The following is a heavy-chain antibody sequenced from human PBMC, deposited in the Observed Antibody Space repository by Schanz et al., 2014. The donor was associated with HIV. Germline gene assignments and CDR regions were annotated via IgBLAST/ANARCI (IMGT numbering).Heavy chain of an antibody. V-gene: IGHV3-23*03. CDR2: VYIGDST. CDR1: GFTFSSYA. J-gene: IGHJ4*02. Sequence: DVQLLESGGGLVQPGGSLRLSCAASGFTFSSYAMSWVRQAPGKGLEWVSVVYIGDSTFYANSVKGRFTISRDNSNNTLYLQMNSLRAEDTALYHCARSSSGSGTWPPRYWGQGTLVIVSS. D-gene: IGHD6-6*01. CDR3: ARSSSGSGTWPPRY.